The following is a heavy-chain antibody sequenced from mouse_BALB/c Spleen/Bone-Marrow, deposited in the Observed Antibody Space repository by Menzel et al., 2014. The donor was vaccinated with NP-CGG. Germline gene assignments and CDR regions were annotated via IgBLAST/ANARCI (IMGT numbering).Heavy chain of an antibody. J-gene: IGHJ2*01. CDR2: INPSNGGT. CDR1: GYTFTSYY. Sequence: VQLQQSGAELVKPGASVELSCKASGYTFTSYYMYWVKQRPGQGLEWIGEINPSNGGTSFNEKFKSRATLTVDKSSSTAYMQLSSLTSEDSAVYYCTRGRTWDFDYWGQGTTLTVSS. D-gene: IGHD4-1*01. CDR3: TRGRTWDFDY. V-gene: IGHV1S81*02.